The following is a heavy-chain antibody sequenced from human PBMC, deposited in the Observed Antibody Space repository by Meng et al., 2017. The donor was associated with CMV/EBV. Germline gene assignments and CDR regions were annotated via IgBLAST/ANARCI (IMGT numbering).Heavy chain of an antibody. V-gene: IGHV3-30*02. J-gene: IGHJ4*02. CDR1: GFTFSSYG. D-gene: IGHD6-13*01. Sequence: GESLKISCAASGFTFSSYGMHWVRQAPGKGLEWVAFIRYDGSNKYYADSVKGRFTISRDKSKNTLYLQMNSLRAEDTAVYYCANQYSSSWGGGYFDYWGQGTLVTVSS. CDR3: ANQYSSSWGGGYFDY. CDR2: IRYDGSNK.